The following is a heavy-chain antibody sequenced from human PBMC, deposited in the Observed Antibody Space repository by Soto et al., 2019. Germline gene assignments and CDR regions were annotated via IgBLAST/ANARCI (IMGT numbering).Heavy chain of an antibody. V-gene: IGHV3-30-3*01. CDR1: VCSFSTYS. CDR2: ISYDGNNK. CDR3: ARDGDRRYSYRYWLDT. D-gene: IGHD5-18*01. J-gene: IGHJ5*02. Sequence: WLCXRLSWSSGVCSFSTYSIHWVRQAPGKGLEFVALISYDGNNKYYADSVKGRFNIYRDNSKKTLYLQMNSLRAEDTAVFHSARDGDRRYSYRYWLDTCGQRPLV.